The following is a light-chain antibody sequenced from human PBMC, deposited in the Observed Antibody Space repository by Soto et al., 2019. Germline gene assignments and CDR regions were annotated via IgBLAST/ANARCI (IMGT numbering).Light chain of an antibody. J-gene: IGLJ3*02. CDR3: RVWDSSSEHAV. V-gene: IGLV3-21*04. CDR1: NIGSKS. CDR2: YDT. Sequence: SYELTQPPSVSVAPEKTARITCGGNNIGSKSVQWYQQKPGLAPVLVIYYDTNRHSGIPERFSGSNSGNTATLTITRVEAGDEADYYCRVWDSSSEHAVFGGGTKLTVL.